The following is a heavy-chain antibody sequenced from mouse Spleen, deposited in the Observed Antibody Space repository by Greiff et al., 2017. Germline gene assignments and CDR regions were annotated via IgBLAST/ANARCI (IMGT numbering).Heavy chain of an antibody. J-gene: IGHJ1*01. CDR2: IWSGGST. CDR1: GFSLTSYG. CDR3: ASPYYGNYVWYFDV. V-gene: IGHV2-2*02. D-gene: IGHD2-10*01. Sequence: VQRVESGPGLVQPSQSLSITCTVSGFSLTSYGVHWVRQSPGKGLEWLGVIWSGGSTDYNAAFISRLSISKDNSKSQVFFKMNSLQANDTAIYYCASPYYGNYVWYFDVWGAGTTVTVSS.